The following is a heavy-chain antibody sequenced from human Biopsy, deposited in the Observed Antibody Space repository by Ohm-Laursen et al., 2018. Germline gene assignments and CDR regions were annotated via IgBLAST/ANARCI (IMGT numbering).Heavy chain of an antibody. D-gene: IGHD3-10*01. V-gene: IGHV4-30-4*08. Sequence: SQTLSLTCTVSGGSVRSPDHRWNWVRRGPGKGLEWIGHIYYSWTTLYNPSLSGRVTMDLDRSPNQLSLKLKSVTSADTAVYFCARAYFYGMGTSNYFLDSWGQGALVTVSS. CDR1: GGSVRSPDHR. J-gene: IGHJ4*02. CDR2: IYYSWTT. CDR3: ARAYFYGMGTSNYFLDS.